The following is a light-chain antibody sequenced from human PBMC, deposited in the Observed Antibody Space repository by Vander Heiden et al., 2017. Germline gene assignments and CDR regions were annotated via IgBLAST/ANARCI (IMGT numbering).Light chain of an antibody. V-gene: IGKV1-33*01. Sequence: DIQMTQSPSTLSASVGDRVTITCQASHDISNYLNWYQQKPGKAPKLLIYGASSLETGVPSRFSGSGSGADFTSTISSLQPEDIATYYCQQYDNLPITFGQGTRLEIK. CDR2: GAS. J-gene: IGKJ5*01. CDR3: QQYDNLPIT. CDR1: HDISNY.